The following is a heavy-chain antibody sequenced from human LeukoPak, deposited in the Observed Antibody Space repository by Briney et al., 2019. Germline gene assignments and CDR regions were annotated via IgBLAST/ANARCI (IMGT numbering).Heavy chain of an antibody. V-gene: IGHV3-7*01. J-gene: IGHJ4*02. CDR2: IKEDGREI. Sequence: PGGSLRLSCAASGFIFSSYWMSWVRQAPGKGLEWVANIKEDGREIYYVDSVKGRFTISRDNTKNSLYLQMNSLRAEDAAVYYCARTIGYGSGNDQAGGWGQGTLVTVSS. D-gene: IGHD3-10*01. CDR3: ARTIGYGSGNDQAGG. CDR1: GFIFSSYW.